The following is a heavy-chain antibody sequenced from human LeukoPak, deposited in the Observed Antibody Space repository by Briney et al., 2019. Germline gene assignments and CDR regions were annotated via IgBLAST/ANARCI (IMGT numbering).Heavy chain of an antibody. D-gene: IGHD6-13*01. Sequence: SETLSLTCTVSGGSISSYYWSWIRQPPGKGLEWIGYIYYSGSTNYNPSLKSRVTISVDTSKNQFSLKLSSVTAAGTAVYYCAGWYSVDAFDIWGQGTMVTVSS. CDR3: AGWYSVDAFDI. V-gene: IGHV4-59*01. J-gene: IGHJ3*02. CDR2: IYYSGST. CDR1: GGSISSYY.